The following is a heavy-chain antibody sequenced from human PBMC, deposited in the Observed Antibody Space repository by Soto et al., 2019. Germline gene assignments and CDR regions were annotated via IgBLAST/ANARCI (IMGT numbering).Heavy chain of an antibody. CDR3: ARELPHTNYFEY. J-gene: IGHJ4*02. Sequence: ASVKVSCKASGYTFTTYYMQWMRQAPGQGPEWLAMIDPRSGNTNYAQNIQDRVTVTRDTSTNTVYLELSSLRSEDTALYYCARELPHTNYFEYWGQGTPVTVSS. CDR2: IDPRSGNT. CDR1: GYTFTTYY. D-gene: IGHD2-15*01. V-gene: IGHV1-46*01.